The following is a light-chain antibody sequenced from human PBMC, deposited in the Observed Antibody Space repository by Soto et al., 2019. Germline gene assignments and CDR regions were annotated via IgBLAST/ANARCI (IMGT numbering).Light chain of an antibody. CDR3: QQYYSYPPIP. J-gene: IGKJ5*01. Sequence: IVMTQSPDSLAVSLGKRATINCKSSQSILSSSNNNNYLAWYQQKPGKAPKLLIYAASTLQSGVPSRFSGSGSGTDFTLTISCLQSEDFATYYCQQYYSYPPIPFGQGTRLEIK. V-gene: IGKV4-1*01. CDR1: QSILSSSNNNNY. CDR2: AAS.